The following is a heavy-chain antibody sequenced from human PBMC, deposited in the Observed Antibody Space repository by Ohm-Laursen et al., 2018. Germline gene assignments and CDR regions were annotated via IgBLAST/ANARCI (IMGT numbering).Heavy chain of an antibody. J-gene: IGHJ4*02. CDR1: GFSFSNYE. CDR2: IWYDGSNK. D-gene: IGHD3-22*01. Sequence: SLRLSCAASGFSFSNYEMNWVRQAPGKGLEWVAVIWYDGSNKYYADSVKGRFTISRDNSKNTLYLQMNSLRAEDTAVYYCAKEYYYDSSGYSLWGQGTLVTVSS. CDR3: AKEYYYDSSGYSL. V-gene: IGHV3-33*06.